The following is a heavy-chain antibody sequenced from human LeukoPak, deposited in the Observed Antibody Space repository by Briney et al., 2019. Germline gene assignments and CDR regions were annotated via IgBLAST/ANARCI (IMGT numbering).Heavy chain of an antibody. Sequence: GASVTVSCKASGGTFSSYAISWVRQAPGQGLEWMGGIIPIFGTANYAQKFQGRVTITTDESTSTAYMELSSLRSEDTAVYYCARESYYGGNSVSYYYYYMDVWGKGTTVTASS. CDR1: GGTFSSYA. V-gene: IGHV1-69*05. CDR3: ARESYYGGNSVSYYYYYMDV. CDR2: IIPIFGTA. D-gene: IGHD4-23*01. J-gene: IGHJ6*03.